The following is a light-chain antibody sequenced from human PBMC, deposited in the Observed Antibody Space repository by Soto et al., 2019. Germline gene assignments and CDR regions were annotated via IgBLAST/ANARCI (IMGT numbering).Light chain of an antibody. CDR2: AAS. V-gene: IGKV1-39*01. J-gene: IGKJ5*01. CDR1: QSTSSY. Sequence: DIQMTQSPSSLSASVGDRVTITCRASQSTSSYLNWYQQKPGKAPKLLIYAASRLQSGVPSRFSGRGSGTDFTLTISSLQPEDFATYYCQQSYSTPRITFGQGTRLEIK. CDR3: QQSYSTPRIT.